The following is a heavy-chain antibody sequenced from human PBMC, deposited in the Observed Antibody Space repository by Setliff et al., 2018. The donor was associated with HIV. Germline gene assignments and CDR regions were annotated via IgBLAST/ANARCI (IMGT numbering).Heavy chain of an antibody. V-gene: IGHV3-15*01. CDR2: IKSKSDYGTA. J-gene: IGHJ4*02. D-gene: IGHD3-22*01. CDR1: GFLFRNVW. CDR3: ACYDSSGYYYSDN. Sequence: ESLRLSRTASGFLFRNVWMPWVRQAPGKGLEWVGRIKSKSDYGTADYAAAVKDRFTMSRDDSKDTLYLLMNSLKTEDTAVYFCACYDSSGYYYSDNWGQGTLVTVSS.